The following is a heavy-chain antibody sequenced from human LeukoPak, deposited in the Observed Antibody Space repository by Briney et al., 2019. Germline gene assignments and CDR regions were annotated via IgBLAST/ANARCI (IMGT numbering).Heavy chain of an antibody. D-gene: IGHD3-10*01. J-gene: IGHJ1*01. Sequence: GGSLRHSCAASGFTFSDSYMSWIRPAPGKGLEWVSYISSNGGYTKHADSVKGRFTISRDNAQNSLHLEMSSLAADDTAVYYCARDQATTYYNGPGTYGTEYFQHWGQGTLVMVSS. V-gene: IGHV3-11*05. CDR1: GFTFSDSY. CDR3: ARDQATTYYNGPGTYGTEYFQH. CDR2: ISSNGGYT.